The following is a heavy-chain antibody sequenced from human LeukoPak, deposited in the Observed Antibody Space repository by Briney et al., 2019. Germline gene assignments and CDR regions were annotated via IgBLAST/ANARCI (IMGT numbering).Heavy chain of an antibody. J-gene: IGHJ5*02. CDR2: INHSGST. Sequence: SETLSLTCAVYGGSFSGYYWSWIRQPPGKGLEWIGEINHSGSTNYNPSLKSRVTISVDTSKNQFSLKLSSVTAADTAVYYCARHRRTEIAVRGVIGWFDPWGQGTLVTVSS. D-gene: IGHD3-10*01. CDR3: ARHRRTEIAVRGVIGWFDP. V-gene: IGHV4-34*01. CDR1: GGSFSGYY.